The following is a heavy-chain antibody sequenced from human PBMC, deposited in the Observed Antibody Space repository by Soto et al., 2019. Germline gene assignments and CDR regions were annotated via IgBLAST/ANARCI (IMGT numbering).Heavy chain of an antibody. V-gene: IGHV4-30-2*01. D-gene: IGHD2-2*01. CDR3: ARVPDR. J-gene: IGHJ5*02. CDR1: GGSISSGGYS. Sequence: QLPLQESGSGLVKPSQTLSLTCAVSGGSISSGGYSWSWIRQPPGKGLEWIGYIYHSGSTYYNPSPXSXVTISVDRSKNQFSLKLSSVTAADTAVYYCARVPDRWGQGTLVTVSS. CDR2: IYHSGST.